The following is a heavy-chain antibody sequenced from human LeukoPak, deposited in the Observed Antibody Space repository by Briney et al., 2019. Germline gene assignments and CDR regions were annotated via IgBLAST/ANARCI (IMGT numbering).Heavy chain of an antibody. CDR1: GGTFSSYA. J-gene: IGHJ3*02. CDR2: IIPIFGTA. CDR3: ARSMTTVTPEVAFDI. V-gene: IGHV1-69*13. D-gene: IGHD4-17*01. Sequence: SVKVSCKASGGTFSSYAISWVRQAPGQGLEWMGGIIPIFGTANYAQKFQGRVTITADESTSTAYMELSSLRSEDTAVYYCARSMTTVTPEVAFDIWGQGTMVTVSS.